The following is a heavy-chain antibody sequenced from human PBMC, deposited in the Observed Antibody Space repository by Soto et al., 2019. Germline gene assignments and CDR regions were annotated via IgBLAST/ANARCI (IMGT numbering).Heavy chain of an antibody. CDR3: ARAPYYYGSGSYYRGYYYYMDV. CDR2: INHSGST. D-gene: IGHD3-10*01. J-gene: IGHJ6*03. CDR1: GGSFSGYY. Sequence: QVQLQQWGAGLLKPSETLSLTCAVYGGSFSGYYWSWIRQPPGKGLEWIGEINHSGSTNYNPSLTSGVSISVNTSENQFSLKLSSVNAADTAVYYCARAPYYYGSGSYYRGYYYYMDVWGKGTTVTVSS. V-gene: IGHV4-34*01.